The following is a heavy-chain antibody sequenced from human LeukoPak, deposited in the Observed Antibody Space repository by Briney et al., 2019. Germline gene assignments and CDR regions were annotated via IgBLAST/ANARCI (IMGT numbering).Heavy chain of an antibody. CDR2: IRSKPYGGTA. J-gene: IGHJ4*02. Sequence: PGGSLRLSCTASGFTFGNYTVTWVRQAPGKGLEWVGFIRSKPYGGTAEYAVSVQGRFTISRDDSKTIAYLQMNSLKTEDTAVYYCSRYGFVGADFDYWGRGTLVTVSS. V-gene: IGHV3-49*04. D-gene: IGHD1-26*01. CDR1: GFTFGNYT. CDR3: SRYGFVGADFDY.